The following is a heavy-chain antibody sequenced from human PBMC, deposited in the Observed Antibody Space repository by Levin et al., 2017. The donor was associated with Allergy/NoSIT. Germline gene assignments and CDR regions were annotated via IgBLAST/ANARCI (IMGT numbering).Heavy chain of an antibody. CDR2: ISSSSSTI. Sequence: LAGGSLRLSCAASGFTFSSYSMNWVRQAPGKGLEWVSYISSSSSTIYYADSVKGRFTISRDNAKNSLYLQMNSLRAEDTAVYYCARGLKLPTALDAFDIWGQGTMVTVSS. CDR1: GFTFSSYS. V-gene: IGHV3-48*01. D-gene: IGHD2-21*02. CDR3: ARGLKLPTALDAFDI. J-gene: IGHJ3*02.